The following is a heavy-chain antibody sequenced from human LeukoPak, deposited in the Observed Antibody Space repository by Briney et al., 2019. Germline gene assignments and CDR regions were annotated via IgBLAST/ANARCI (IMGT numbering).Heavy chain of an antibody. CDR2: INPNSGGT. CDR1: GYTFTGYY. CDR3: ARDRRDRVEMATIRRNDAFDI. D-gene: IGHD5-24*01. J-gene: IGHJ3*02. V-gene: IGHV1-2*02. Sequence: ASVKVSCKASGYTFTGYYMHWVRQAPGQGLEWMGWINPNSGGTNYAQKFQGRVTMTRDTSTSTVYMELSSLRSEDTAVYYCARDRRDRVEMATIRRNDAFDIWGQGTMVTVSS.